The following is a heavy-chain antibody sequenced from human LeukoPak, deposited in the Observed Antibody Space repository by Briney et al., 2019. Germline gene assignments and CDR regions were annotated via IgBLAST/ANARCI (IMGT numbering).Heavy chain of an antibody. CDR2: IRYDGSNK. J-gene: IGHJ4*02. CDR3: AKEAYCGGDCYGDY. V-gene: IGHV3-30*02. CDR1: GFTFSSYG. Sequence: GGSLRLSCAASGFTFSSYGMHWVRQAPGKGLEWVAFIRYDGSNKYYAHSVKGRFTISRDNSKNTLYLQMNSLRAVDTAVYYCAKEAYCGGDCYGDYWGQGTLVTVSS. D-gene: IGHD2-21*02.